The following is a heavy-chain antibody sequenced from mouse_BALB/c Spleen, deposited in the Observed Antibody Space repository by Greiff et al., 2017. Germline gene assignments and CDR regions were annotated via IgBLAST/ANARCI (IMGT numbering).Heavy chain of an antibody. Sequence: VQLQQSGAELMKPGASVKISCKATGYTFSSYWIEWVKQRPGHGLEWIGEILPGSGSTNYNEKFKGKATFTADTSSNTAYMQLSSLTSEDSAVYYCARKQLTNYFDYWGQGTTLTGSS. D-gene: IGHD6-1*01. J-gene: IGHJ2*01. CDR1: GYTFSSYW. CDR2: ILPGSGST. V-gene: IGHV1-9*01. CDR3: ARKQLTNYFDY.